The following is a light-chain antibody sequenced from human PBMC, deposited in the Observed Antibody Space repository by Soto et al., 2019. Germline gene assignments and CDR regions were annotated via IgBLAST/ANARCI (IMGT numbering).Light chain of an antibody. CDR1: QTLVFSDGNTY. CDR2: KVS. V-gene: IGKV2-30*01. CDR3: MQGAHWPPWT. J-gene: IGKJ1*01. Sequence: DVVLTQSPLSLPVTLGQPASISCKSSQTLVFSDGNTYLNWFQQRPGQSPRRLIHKVSNRDSGVPDRLSGSGSGTDFTLKISRGEAEDVGTYYCMQGAHWPPWTFGQGTKVEIK.